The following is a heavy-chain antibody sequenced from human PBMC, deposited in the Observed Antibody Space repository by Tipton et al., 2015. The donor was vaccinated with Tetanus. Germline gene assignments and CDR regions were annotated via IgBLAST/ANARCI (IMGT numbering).Heavy chain of an antibody. CDR3: ARGRQRLVPAGFDL. V-gene: IGHV4-34*01. J-gene: IGHJ5*02. D-gene: IGHD6-13*01. CDR1: GGSFSSFY. CDR2: INHRGGT. Sequence: LRLSCAVSGGSFSSFYWSWIRQPPGKGLEWIGEINHRGGTSYTSSLKSRATISVDTSKNQFSLNISSVTAADTAVYYCARGRQRLVPAGFDLWGQGTLVTVSS.